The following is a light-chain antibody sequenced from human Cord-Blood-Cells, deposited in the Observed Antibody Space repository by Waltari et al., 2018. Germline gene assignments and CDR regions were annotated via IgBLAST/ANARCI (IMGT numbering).Light chain of an antibody. Sequence: DIVMTQSPLSLPVTPGEPASISCRSSQSLLHSNGYNYLDWYLQKPGQSPQLLIYLGSNRASGVPDRCSCSGSGTDFTLKISRVEAEDVGVYYCMQALQTPYTFGQWTKLEIK. V-gene: IGKV2-28*01. J-gene: IGKJ2*01. CDR2: LGS. CDR1: QSLLHSNGYNY. CDR3: MQALQTPYT.